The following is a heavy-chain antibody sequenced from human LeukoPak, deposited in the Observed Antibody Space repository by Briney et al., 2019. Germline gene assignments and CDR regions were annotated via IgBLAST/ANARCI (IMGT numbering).Heavy chain of an antibody. CDR1: GGSISSSSYY. CDR3: ARPKGADYSPTNWFDP. V-gene: IGHV4-39*01. D-gene: IGHD4-11*01. Sequence: SETLSLTCTVSGGSISSSSYYWGWIRQPPGKGLEWIGSIYYSGSTYYNPSLKSRVTISVDTSKNQFSLKLNSVTAADTAVYYCARPKGADYSPTNWFDPWGQGTLVIVSS. J-gene: IGHJ5*02. CDR2: IYYSGST.